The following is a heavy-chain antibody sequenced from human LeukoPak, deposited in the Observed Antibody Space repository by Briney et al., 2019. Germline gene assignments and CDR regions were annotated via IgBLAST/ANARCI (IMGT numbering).Heavy chain of an antibody. Sequence: GGSLRLSCAASGFTFSTYAMSWVRQAPGKGLEWVSAISGSGGSTYYADSVRGRFTISRDNSKNTLYLQMNSLRAEDTAVYYCAKEGCTSTSCASDYWGQGALVTVSS. V-gene: IGHV3-23*01. CDR3: AKEGCTSTSCASDY. CDR1: GFTFSTYA. J-gene: IGHJ4*02. CDR2: ISGSGGST. D-gene: IGHD2-8*01.